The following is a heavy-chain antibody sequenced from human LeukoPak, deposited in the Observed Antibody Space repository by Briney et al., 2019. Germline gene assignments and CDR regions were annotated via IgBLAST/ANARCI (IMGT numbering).Heavy chain of an antibody. V-gene: IGHV3-30-3*01. Sequence: QVQLVESGGGVVQPGRSLRLSCAASGFTFSSYAMHWVRQAPGKGLEWVAVISYDGSNKYYADSVKGRFTISRDNSKNTLYLQMNSLRAEDTAVYYCSAAMSAFDIWGQGTMVTVSS. CDR2: ISYDGSNK. J-gene: IGHJ3*02. CDR3: SAAMSAFDI. D-gene: IGHD2-2*01. CDR1: GFTFSSYA.